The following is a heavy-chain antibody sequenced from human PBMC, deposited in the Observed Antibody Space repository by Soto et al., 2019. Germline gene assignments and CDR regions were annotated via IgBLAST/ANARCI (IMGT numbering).Heavy chain of an antibody. D-gene: IGHD2-8*02. V-gene: IGHV4-34*01. Sequence: PSDTPSLTFAVYGWSFSGYYWTWIRQPPGTGLEWIGEINHSGSTNYNPSLKSRVTISVDTSKNQFSLKLTSVTAADTAVYYCARDKITGLFDYWGQGTLVTVSS. J-gene: IGHJ4*02. CDR2: INHSGST. CDR3: ARDKITGLFDY. CDR1: GWSFSGYY.